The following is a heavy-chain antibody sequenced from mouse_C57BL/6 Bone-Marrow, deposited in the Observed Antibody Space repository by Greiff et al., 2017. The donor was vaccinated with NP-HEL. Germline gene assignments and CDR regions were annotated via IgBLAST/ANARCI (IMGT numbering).Heavy chain of an antibody. V-gene: IGHV1-55*01. CDR3: ARTSTVVATDYFDY. CDR1: GYTFTSYW. J-gene: IGHJ2*01. CDR2: IYPGSGST. Sequence: QVQLQQPGAELVKPGASVKMSCKASGYTFTSYWITWVKQRPGQGLEWIGDIYPGSGSTNYNEKFKSKATLTVDTSSSTADMQLSSLTSEDSAVYYCARTSTVVATDYFDYWGQGTTLTVSS. D-gene: IGHD1-1*01.